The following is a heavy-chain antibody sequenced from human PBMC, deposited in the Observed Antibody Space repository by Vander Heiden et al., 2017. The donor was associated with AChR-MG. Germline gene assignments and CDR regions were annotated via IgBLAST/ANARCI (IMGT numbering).Heavy chain of an antibody. V-gene: IGHV4-31*03. Sequence: QVQLQESGPGLVTPSETLSLTCTVSGYFSSSACVYWTWTPRRPGQGLDWIRTINHSGTTSYNPSLQSRLTVSLDTSKHQFSLKLTSVTAADTAVYYCARSEDYYYSGDYSRDVFDFWGQGTLITVSS. J-gene: IGHJ3*01. CDR1: GYFSSSACVY. CDR3: ARSEDYYYSGDYSRDVFDF. D-gene: IGHD3-10*01. CDR2: INHSGTT.